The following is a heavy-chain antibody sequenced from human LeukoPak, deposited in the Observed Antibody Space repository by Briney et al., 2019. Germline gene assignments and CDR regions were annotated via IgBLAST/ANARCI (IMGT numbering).Heavy chain of an antibody. D-gene: IGHD4-17*01. J-gene: IGHJ4*02. V-gene: IGHV3-30*18. CDR2: VSVDGRHE. Sequence: GRSLRLSCAASGFTFSRYAMHWVRQAPGKGLEWVAFVSVDGRHEDYGGCVEGRFSISRDNSKKTLYLQMNSLRAEDTAVYYCAKDNGDHAIDYWGRGTMVTVSS. CDR1: GFTFSRYA. CDR3: AKDNGDHAIDY.